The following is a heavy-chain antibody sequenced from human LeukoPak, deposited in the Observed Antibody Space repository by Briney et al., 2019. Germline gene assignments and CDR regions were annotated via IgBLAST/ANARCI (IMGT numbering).Heavy chain of an antibody. CDR1: GFTFSSYS. V-gene: IGHV3-7*01. D-gene: IGHD2-2*01. CDR3: ASVEPLGYCSSTSCYDY. J-gene: IGHJ4*02. Sequence: GGSLRLSCAASGFTFSSYSMNWVRQAPGKGLEWVANIKQDGSEKYYVDSVKGRFTISRDNAKNSLYLQMNSLRAEDTAIYYCASVEPLGYCSSTSCYDYWGQGTLVTVSS. CDR2: IKQDGSEK.